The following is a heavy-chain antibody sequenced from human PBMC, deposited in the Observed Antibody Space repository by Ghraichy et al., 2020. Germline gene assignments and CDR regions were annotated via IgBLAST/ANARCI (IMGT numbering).Heavy chain of an antibody. J-gene: IGHJ4*02. V-gene: IGHV3-21*01. CDR3: ARDPGYCSGGRCYLEQFDC. CDR1: GFTFSSYR. D-gene: IGHD2-15*01. CDR2: ISSSSSYI. Sequence: GGSLRLSCAASGFTFSSYRMNWVRQAPGKGLEWVSFISSSSSYIDYADSVKGRFTISRDNAKNSLYLQMNSLRAEDTAVYYCARDPGYCSGGRCYLEQFDCLGQVTLVTVAS.